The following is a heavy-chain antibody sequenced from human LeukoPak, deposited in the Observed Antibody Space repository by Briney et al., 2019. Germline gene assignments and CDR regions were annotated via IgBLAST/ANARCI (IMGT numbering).Heavy chain of an antibody. CDR2: SDPEDGEI. V-gene: IGHV1-24*01. CDR1: GYTFNSHG. J-gene: IGHJ5*02. Sequence: ASVKVSCKAFGYTFNSHGISWVRQAPGKGLEWMGGSDPEDGEIIYAQNFQGRVTMTEDTSTDTAYMELISLKSEDTAVYYCVFLWVGELFTWFDPWGQGSLVTVSS. D-gene: IGHD3-10*01. CDR3: VFLWVGELFTWFDP.